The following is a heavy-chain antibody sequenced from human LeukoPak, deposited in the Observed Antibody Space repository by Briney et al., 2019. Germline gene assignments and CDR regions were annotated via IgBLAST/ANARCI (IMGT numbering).Heavy chain of an antibody. CDR2: ISSSSSYI. D-gene: IGHD3-10*01. J-gene: IGHJ5*02. CDR1: GFTFSSYS. V-gene: IGHV3-21*01. CDR3: ARDPDPQLYYYAP. Sequence: GGSLRLSCAASGFTFSSYSMNWVRQAPGKGLEWVSSISSSSSYIYYADSVKGRFTISRDNAKNSLYLQMNSLRAEDTAVYYCARDPDPQLYYYAPWGQGTLVTVSS.